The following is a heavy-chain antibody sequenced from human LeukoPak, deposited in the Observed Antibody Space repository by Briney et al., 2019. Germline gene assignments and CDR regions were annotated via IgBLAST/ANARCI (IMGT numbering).Heavy chain of an antibody. J-gene: IGHJ4*02. Sequence: ASVKVSCKASGYTFTSYDINWVRQATGQGLEWMGWMNPNSGNTGYAQKFQGRVTMTRNTSISTAYMELSSLRSEDTAVYYCAREFQNRGYYDSSGPAYWGQGTLVTVSS. CDR1: GYTFTSYD. CDR3: AREFQNRGYYDSSGPAY. CDR2: MNPNSGNT. V-gene: IGHV1-8*01. D-gene: IGHD3-22*01.